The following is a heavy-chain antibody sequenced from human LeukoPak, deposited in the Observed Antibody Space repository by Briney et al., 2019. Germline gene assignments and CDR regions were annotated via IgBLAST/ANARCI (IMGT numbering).Heavy chain of an antibody. Sequence: GGSLRLSCTASGFTFSSYWMHWIRQAPGKGLVWVSRIHSDGIGTSYADSVRGRFTISRDNAKNTLYLQMNSLRAEDTAVYYCARDQGSFDYWGQGTLVTVSS. CDR3: ARDQGSFDY. CDR1: GFTFSSYW. V-gene: IGHV3-74*01. J-gene: IGHJ4*02. CDR2: IHSDGIGT.